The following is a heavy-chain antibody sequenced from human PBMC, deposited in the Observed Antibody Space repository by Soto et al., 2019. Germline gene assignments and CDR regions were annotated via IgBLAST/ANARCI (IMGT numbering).Heavy chain of an antibody. D-gene: IGHD3-16*02. CDR2: ISYRGRT. J-gene: IGHJ4*02. Sequence: SETLSLTCTVSGGSITSGDYYWSWIRQHPGKGMEWIGYISYRGRTYYNTSLKSLLTISLNTSKNQFSLKLTSVTVAEYYFYYCGRSVRLGDLSFRYWSQGTLVTVSS. V-gene: IGHV4-31*01. CDR1: GGSITSGDYY. CDR3: GRSVRLGDLSFRY.